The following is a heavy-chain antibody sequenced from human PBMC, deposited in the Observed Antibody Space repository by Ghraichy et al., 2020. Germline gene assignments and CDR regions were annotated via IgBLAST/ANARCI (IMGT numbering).Heavy chain of an antibody. D-gene: IGHD5-12*01. CDR2: IYYSGST. CDR1: GGSISSGGYY. V-gene: IGHV4-31*03. CDR3: ARSADIVATSKGSWFDP. Sequence: SETLSLTCTVSGGSISSGGYYWSWIRQHPGKGLEWIGYIYYSGSTYYNPSLKSRVTISVDTSKNQFSLKLSSVTAADTAVYYCARSADIVATSKGSWFDPWGQGTLVTVSS. J-gene: IGHJ5*02.